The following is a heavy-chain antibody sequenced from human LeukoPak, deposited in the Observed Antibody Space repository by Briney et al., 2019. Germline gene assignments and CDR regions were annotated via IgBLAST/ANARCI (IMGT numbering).Heavy chain of an antibody. Sequence: SETLSLTCSVSGGSIRNGDYCWGWIRQRPGKSLEWIGDIHHNGNTYHNPSLKSRLTISVDTSKNQFSLKLTSVTAADTAVYYCARLALLSFGEIPASAFDPWGQGTLVTVSS. D-gene: IGHD3-10*01. CDR1: GGSIRNGDYC. V-gene: IGHV4-31*03. CDR2: IHHNGNT. J-gene: IGHJ5*02. CDR3: ARLALLSFGEIPASAFDP.